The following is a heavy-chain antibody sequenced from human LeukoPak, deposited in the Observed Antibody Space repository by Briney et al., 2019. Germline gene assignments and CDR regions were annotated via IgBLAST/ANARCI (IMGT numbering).Heavy chain of an antibody. CDR1: GFTFDDYA. CDR2: ISWNSGSI. D-gene: IGHD1/OR15-1a*01. CDR3: AKATEQDWFDP. J-gene: IGHJ5*02. Sequence: GGSLRLSCAASGFTFDDYAMHWVRQAPGKGLEWVSGISWNSGSIGYADSVKGRFTISRDNAKNPLYLQMNSLRAEDTALYYCAKATEQDWFDPWGQGTLVTVSS. V-gene: IGHV3-9*01.